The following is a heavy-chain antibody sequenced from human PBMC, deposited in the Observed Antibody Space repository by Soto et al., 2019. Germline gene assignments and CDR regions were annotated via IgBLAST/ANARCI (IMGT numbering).Heavy chain of an antibody. CDR1: GGSISSSSSY. J-gene: IGHJ5*02. CDR3: ARRPRGAATVTSVINWFDP. CDR2: IYYSGST. Sequence: QLQLQESGPGLVKPSETLSLTCTVSGGSISSSSSYWGWIRQPPGKGLEWIGYIYYSGSTNYNPSLKSRVTISVDTSKNQFSLKLNSVTAADTAVYYCARRPRGAATVTSVINWFDPWGQGALVTVSS. V-gene: IGHV4-39*01. D-gene: IGHD4-17*01.